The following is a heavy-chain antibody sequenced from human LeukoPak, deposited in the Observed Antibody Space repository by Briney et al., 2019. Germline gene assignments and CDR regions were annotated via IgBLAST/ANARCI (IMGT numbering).Heavy chain of an antibody. CDR1: GFTFSSYG. CDR2: ISYDGSNK. J-gene: IGHJ5*02. D-gene: IGHD2-2*01. Sequence: GGSLRLSCAASGFTFSSYGMHWVRQAPGKGLEWVAVISYDGSNKYYADSVKGRFTISRDNSKNTLYLQMNSLRAEDTAVYYCARDPPYCSSTSCHTGPWGQXTLVTVSS. CDR3: ARDPPYCSSTSCHTGP. V-gene: IGHV3-30*03.